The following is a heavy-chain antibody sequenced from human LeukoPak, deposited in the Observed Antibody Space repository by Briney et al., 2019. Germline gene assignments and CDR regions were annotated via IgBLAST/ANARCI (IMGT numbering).Heavy chain of an antibody. V-gene: IGHV3-73*01. CDR1: GFTFSGSS. D-gene: IGHD1/OR15-1a*01. Sequence: GGSLRLSCAASGFTFSGSSMHWVRQAPGKGLEWAGRIRSKANSYATVYAESVKGRFTISRDDSKNTAYLQMNSLKTEDTAVYYCSTRITGTTGTDYWGQGTLVTVSS. CDR3: STRITGTTGTDY. J-gene: IGHJ4*02. CDR2: IRSKANSYAT.